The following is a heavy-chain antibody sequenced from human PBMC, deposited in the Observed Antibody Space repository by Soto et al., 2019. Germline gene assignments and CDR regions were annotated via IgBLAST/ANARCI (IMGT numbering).Heavy chain of an antibody. CDR1: GGYFSANY. D-gene: IGHD5-12*01. CDR3: AGGYDAYYFDY. V-gene: IGHV4-34*01. J-gene: IGHJ4*02. Sequence: SETLSLTCGIYGGYFSANYWSWIRQTPGKGLEWLGEINHAGSTDYNPSLKSRITISVDTSKNQFSLKLSSVTAADTAVYYCAGGYDAYYFDYWGQGTLVTVSS. CDR2: INHAGST.